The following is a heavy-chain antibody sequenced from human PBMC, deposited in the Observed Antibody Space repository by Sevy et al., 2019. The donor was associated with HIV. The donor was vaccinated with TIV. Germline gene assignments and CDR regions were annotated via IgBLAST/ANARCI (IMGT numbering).Heavy chain of an antibody. CDR3: XXXXXXXXXXXGSFDY. CDR1: GYTFTGQY. Sequence: ASVKVSCKASGYTFTGQYIHWVRQAPGQGLEWMGWINPNSGDTKYRQDFQDKVTLTRDTSITTAYMELSGLKSDDTXXXXXXXXXXXXXXXXGSFDYWGQGTLVTVSS. V-gene: IGHV1-2*02. D-gene: IGHD3-10*01. J-gene: IGHJ4*02. CDR2: INPNSGDT.